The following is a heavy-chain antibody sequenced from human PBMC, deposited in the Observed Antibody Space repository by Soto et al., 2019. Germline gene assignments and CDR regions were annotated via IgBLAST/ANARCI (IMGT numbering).Heavy chain of an antibody. CDR3: AHSDGGYEIIYFDF. D-gene: IGHD5-12*01. CDR2: IYYNDDR. V-gene: IGHV2-5*01. Sequence: SGPTLVNPTQTLTLTCTFSGFSFTTAGVAVGWIRQTPGGALEWLTLIYYNDDRRFSPSLKTRLTITGDTSKNQVVLSLTNVDPGDAATYFCAHSDGGYEIIYFDFWGQGIPVTVSS. J-gene: IGHJ4*02. CDR1: GFSFTTAGVA.